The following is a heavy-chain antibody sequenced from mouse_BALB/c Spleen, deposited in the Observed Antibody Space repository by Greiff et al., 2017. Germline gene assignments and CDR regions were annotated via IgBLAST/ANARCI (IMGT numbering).Heavy chain of an antibody. Sequence: EVKLMESGGGLVQPGGSLRLSCATSGFTFTDYYMSWVRQPPGKALEWLGFIRNKANGYTTEYSASVKGRFTISRDNSQSILYLQMNTLRAEDSATYYCARDDYYGSSYALFAYWGQGTLVTVSA. J-gene: IGHJ3*01. CDR2: IRNKANGYTT. CDR1: GFTFTDYY. CDR3: ARDDYYGSSYALFAY. V-gene: IGHV7-3*02. D-gene: IGHD1-1*01.